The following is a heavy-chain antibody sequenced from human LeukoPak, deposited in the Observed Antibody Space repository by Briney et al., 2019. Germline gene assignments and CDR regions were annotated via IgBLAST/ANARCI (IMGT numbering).Heavy chain of an antibody. Sequence: GGSLRLSCAASGFNFSDYYMSWIRQAPGKGLEWVSDISSTSIYTNYADSVKGRFTISRDNAKNSLYLQMHSLRAEDTAVYYCAREDGYSSSWYSDYWGQGTLSPSPQ. J-gene: IGHJ4*02. CDR1: GFNFSDYY. D-gene: IGHD6-13*01. CDR2: ISSTSIYT. CDR3: AREDGYSSSWYSDY. V-gene: IGHV3-11*05.